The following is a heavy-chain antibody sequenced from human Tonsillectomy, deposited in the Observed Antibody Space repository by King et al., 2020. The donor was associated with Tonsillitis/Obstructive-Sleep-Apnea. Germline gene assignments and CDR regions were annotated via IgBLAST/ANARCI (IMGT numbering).Heavy chain of an antibody. CDR1: EYTFTGYY. Sequence: VQLVESGAEVKKPGASVKVSCKAAEYTFTGYYMHWVRQAPGQGLEWRGWISPNSGGANYAPKFHGRVTMTRDTSLSTAYMELSRLRSDDTAVYYCARDQRNGDDAFYIWGQATMFTVSS. D-gene: IGHD7-27*01. V-gene: IGHV1-2*02. CDR3: ARDQRNGDDAFYI. CDR2: ISPNSGGA. J-gene: IGHJ3*02.